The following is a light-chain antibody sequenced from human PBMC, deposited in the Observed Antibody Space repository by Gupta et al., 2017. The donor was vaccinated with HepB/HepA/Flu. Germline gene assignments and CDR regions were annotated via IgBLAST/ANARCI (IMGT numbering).Light chain of an antibody. J-gene: IGKJ1*01. CDR1: QSSSNY. CDR2: DTS. CDR3: QQRSDWPT. Sequence: ELVLTQSPATLSLSPGDRATLSCRASQSSSNYLAWYQPRPGQAPRLLIYDTSNRATGIPARFSGSGSGTDFTLTISSLEPEDFAVYYCQQRSDWPTFGQGTKVEVK. V-gene: IGKV3-11*01.